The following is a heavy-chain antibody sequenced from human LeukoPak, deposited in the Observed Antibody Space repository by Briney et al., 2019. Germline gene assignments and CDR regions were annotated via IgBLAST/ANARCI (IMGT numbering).Heavy chain of an antibody. Sequence: PGGSLRLSCAASGFTFSSYSMNWVRQAPGKGLEWVSSISSSSSYIYYADSVKGRFTVSRDNSKNTLYMQMNTLRAEDTAVFYCAKVSPRYFDSSGYHFFDYWGQGTLVTVSS. D-gene: IGHD3-22*01. CDR1: GFTFSSYS. J-gene: IGHJ4*02. V-gene: IGHV3-21*04. CDR2: ISSSSSYI. CDR3: AKVSPRYFDSSGYHFFDY.